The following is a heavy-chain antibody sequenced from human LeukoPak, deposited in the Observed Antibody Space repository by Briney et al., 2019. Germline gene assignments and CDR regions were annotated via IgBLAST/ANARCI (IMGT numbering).Heavy chain of an antibody. V-gene: IGHV3-30*18. J-gene: IGHJ4*02. CDR1: GFTFSSYG. CDR2: ISYDGSNK. Sequence: GGSLRLSCAASGFTFSSYGMHWVRQAPGKGLEWVAVISYDGSNKYYADSVKGRFTISRDNSKNTLYLQMNSLRAEDTAAYYCAKGVAPRYDSSGYYYPFDYWGQGTLVTVSS. D-gene: IGHD3-22*01. CDR3: AKGVAPRYDSSGYYYPFDY.